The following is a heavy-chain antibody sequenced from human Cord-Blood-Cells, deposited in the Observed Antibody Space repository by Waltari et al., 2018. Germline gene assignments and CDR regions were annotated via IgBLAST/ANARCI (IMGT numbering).Heavy chain of an antibody. Sequence: QVQLVQSGAEVKKPGDSVKVSCKASGYTFTGYYRHWVGQALGPGLEWMGWINPNSGGTNDAQKFQGRVTMTRDTSISTAYMELSRLRSDDTAVYYCARSSGNDFWSGYYYYGMDVWGQGTTVTVSS. CDR3: ARSSGNDFWSGYYYYGMDV. J-gene: IGHJ6*02. CDR2: INPNSGGT. D-gene: IGHD3-3*01. CDR1: GYTFTGYY. V-gene: IGHV1-2*02.